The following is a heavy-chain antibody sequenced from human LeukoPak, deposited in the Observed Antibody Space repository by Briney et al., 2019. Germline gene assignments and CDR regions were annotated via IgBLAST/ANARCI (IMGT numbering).Heavy chain of an antibody. CDR1: GGSFSVYY. CDR3: ARLMITFGGVIVVFDY. V-gene: IGHV4-34*01. J-gene: IGHJ4*02. Sequence: SETLSLTCAVYGGSFSVYYWGWIRQPPGKGLEWIGEINHSGSTNYNPTLKTRVTISGDTSKHQFSLKLSSVTAADTAVYYCARLMITFGGVIVVFDYWGQGTLVTVSS. D-gene: IGHD3-16*02. CDR2: INHSGST.